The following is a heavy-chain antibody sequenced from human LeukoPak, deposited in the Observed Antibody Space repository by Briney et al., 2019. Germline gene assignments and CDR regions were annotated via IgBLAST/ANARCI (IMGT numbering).Heavy chain of an antibody. J-gene: IGHJ4*02. CDR1: GYTFSDYT. Sequence: GGSLRLSCGASGYTFSDYTLNWVRQAPGKGPEWISYISSGGSVMHYADSVKGRFTISRDNVENSLYLQMNSLRVEDTAVYYCTRDLEYWGQGVLVTVSS. CDR3: TRDLEY. V-gene: IGHV3-48*01. CDR2: ISSGGSVM.